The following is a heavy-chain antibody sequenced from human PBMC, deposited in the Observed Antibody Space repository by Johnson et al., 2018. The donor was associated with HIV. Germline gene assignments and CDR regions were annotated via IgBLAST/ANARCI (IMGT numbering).Heavy chain of an antibody. D-gene: IGHD1-26*01. CDR3: ARGSGSYGDAFDI. CDR2: ISFDGDNK. J-gene: IGHJ3*02. CDR1: GFTFSNYG. Sequence: QVQLVESGGGVVQPGRSLRLSCAASGFTFSNYGMYWVHQAPGKGLERVALISFDGDNKYYPDSVRGRFTISRDISKNTLYLQMNSLRAEDTAVYYCARGSGSYGDAFDIWGQGTMVTVSS. V-gene: IGHV3-30*03.